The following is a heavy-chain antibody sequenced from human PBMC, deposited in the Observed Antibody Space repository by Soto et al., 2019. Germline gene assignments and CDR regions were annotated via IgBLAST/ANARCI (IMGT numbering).Heavy chain of an antibody. V-gene: IGHV1-69*02. Sequence: GGPVKVSCKASGGTLNSYTISWVRQAPGQGLEWMGRIIPILGIANYAQKFQGRVTITADKSTSTAYMELSSLRSEDTAVYYCARVSDYYGSGSYYSDYWGQGTLVTVSS. D-gene: IGHD3-10*01. J-gene: IGHJ4*02. CDR3: ARVSDYYGSGSYYSDY. CDR2: IIPILGIA. CDR1: GGTLNSYT.